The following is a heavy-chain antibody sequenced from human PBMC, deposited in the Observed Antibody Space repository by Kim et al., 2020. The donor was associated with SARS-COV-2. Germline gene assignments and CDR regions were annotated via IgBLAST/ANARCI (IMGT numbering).Heavy chain of an antibody. V-gene: IGHV4-39*07. CDR3: ARMRQQLIPAIFDP. CDR1: GASISRGGYY. CDR2: LYYSGSS. J-gene: IGHJ5*02. D-gene: IGHD6-13*01. Sequence: SETLSLTCIVSGASISRGGYYWGWLRQPPGKGLEWIMSLYYSGSSYYNPSLESRVTISVDTSKNQFSLRLKSVTAADTAVYFCARMRQQLIPAIFDPSG.